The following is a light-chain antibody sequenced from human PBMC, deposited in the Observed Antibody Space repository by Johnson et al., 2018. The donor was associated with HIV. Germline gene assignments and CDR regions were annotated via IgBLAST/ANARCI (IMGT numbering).Light chain of an antibody. J-gene: IGLJ1*01. CDR3: GTWDTSLSARGV. Sequence: QSVLTQPPSVSAAPGQKVTISCSGSNSNIGNNYVSWYQQLPGTAPKLLIYEINKRPSGIPDRFSGSKSGTSATLGITGLQTGDEADYYWGTWDTSLSARGVFGTGTKVTVL. CDR2: EIN. CDR1: NSNIGNNY. V-gene: IGLV1-51*02.